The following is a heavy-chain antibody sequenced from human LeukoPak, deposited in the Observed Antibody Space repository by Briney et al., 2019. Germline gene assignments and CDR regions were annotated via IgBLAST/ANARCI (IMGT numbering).Heavy chain of an antibody. CDR2: ISSSGSTI. CDR1: GFTSSSYE. J-gene: IGHJ4*02. CDR3: ARDRYYGSGSYGY. Sequence: GGSLRLSCAASGFTSSSYEMNWVRQAPGKGLEWVSYISSSGSTIYYADSVKGRFTISRDNAKNSLYLQMNSLRAEDTAVYYCARDRYYGSGSYGYWGQGTLVTVSS. D-gene: IGHD3-10*01. V-gene: IGHV3-48*03.